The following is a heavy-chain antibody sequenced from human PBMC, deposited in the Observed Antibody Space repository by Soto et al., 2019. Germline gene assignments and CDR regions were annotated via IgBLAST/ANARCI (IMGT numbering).Heavy chain of an antibody. D-gene: IGHD6-6*01. V-gene: IGHV1-8*02. CDR2: VNPQSGKT. Sequence: QVPLVQSGAEAKKPGASVKVSCKASGYTFFSHDINWVRQASGQGLEWMGWVNPQSGKTEYAKKFQGRVTMTRDPYIDTAYMELSSLTSEDTAIYYCAIYTTSSSSFNHWGQGALVTVSS. CDR3: AIYTTSSSSFNH. J-gene: IGHJ4*02. CDR1: GYTFFSHD.